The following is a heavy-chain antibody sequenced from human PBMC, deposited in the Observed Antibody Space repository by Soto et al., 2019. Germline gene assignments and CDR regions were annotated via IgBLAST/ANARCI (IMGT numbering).Heavy chain of an antibody. CDR2: IYYGGST. CDR1: GDSIGTDY. CDR3: ARQRYDILTGYYNYGMDV. V-gene: IGHV4-59*08. D-gene: IGHD3-9*01. Sequence: SETLSLTCTVSGDSIGTDYWSWIRQSPGKGLEWIGFIYYGGSTNYNPSLKSRVTISIDTSKNQFSLKLSSVTAADTAVYYCARQRYDILTGYYNYGMDVWGQGTTVTVSS. J-gene: IGHJ6*02.